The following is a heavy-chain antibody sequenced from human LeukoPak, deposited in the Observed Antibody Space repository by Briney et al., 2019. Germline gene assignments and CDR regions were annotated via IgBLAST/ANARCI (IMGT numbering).Heavy chain of an antibody. CDR1: GFTFDDYA. D-gene: IGHD4-17*01. CDR2: ISWNSGSI. J-gene: IGHJ4*02. Sequence: TGGSLRLSCAASGFTFDDYAMHWVRQAPGKGLEWVSGISWNSGSIGYADSVKGRFTISRDNPKNSLYLQMNSLRAEDTALYYCAKGSATVTTVGGFDYWGQGTLVTVSS. V-gene: IGHV3-9*01. CDR3: AKGSATVTTVGGFDY.